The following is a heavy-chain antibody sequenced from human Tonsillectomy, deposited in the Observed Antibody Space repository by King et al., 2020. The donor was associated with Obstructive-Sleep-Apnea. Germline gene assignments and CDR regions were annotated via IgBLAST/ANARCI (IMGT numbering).Heavy chain of an antibody. V-gene: IGHV4-39*07. J-gene: IGHJ4*02. CDR3: ARDNTITXAGIDN. Sequence: QLQESGPGLVKPSETLSLTCTVSGGSISNKNHYWGWIRQPPGKGLEWIGSIHYSGTTYYNPSLQSRITMSSDTSKDQFSLKLTSVTAADTAVYYCARDNTITXAGIDNWGQGTLVTVSS. CDR1: GGSISNKNHY. D-gene: IGHD3-3*01. CDR2: IHYSGTT.